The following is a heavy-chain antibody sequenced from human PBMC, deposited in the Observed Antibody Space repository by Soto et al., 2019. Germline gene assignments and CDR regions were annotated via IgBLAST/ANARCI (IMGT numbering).Heavy chain of an antibody. J-gene: IGHJ4*02. CDR2: IYYSGST. D-gene: IGHD6-13*01. V-gene: IGHV4-59*08. Sequence: SETLSLTCTVSGGSIISYYWSWILQPPWKGLEWIGYIYYSGSTNYNPSLKSRVTISVDTSKNQFSLKLSSVTAADTAVYYCARHALGVYQQMVNKYYFEHWGQGTLV. CDR1: GGSIISYY. CDR3: ARHALGVYQQMVNKYYFEH.